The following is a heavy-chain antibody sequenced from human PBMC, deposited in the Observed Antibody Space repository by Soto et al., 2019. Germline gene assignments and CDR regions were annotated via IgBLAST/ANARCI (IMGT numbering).Heavy chain of an antibody. D-gene: IGHD1-1*01. CDR2: LYDVDGS. J-gene: IGHJ3*01. CDR1: GLTVSGQKY. V-gene: IGHV3-53*01. CDR3: ASWHEREHAYDV. Sequence: DVHLVESGGGLIQPGESLRLSCAAFGLTVSGQKYVAWVRQAPGKGLEWVSALYDVDGSFYADSVKGRFTTSSDSSKTTVYLQMNGLRPDVTAVYYCASWHEREHAYDVWGQGTTVTVSS.